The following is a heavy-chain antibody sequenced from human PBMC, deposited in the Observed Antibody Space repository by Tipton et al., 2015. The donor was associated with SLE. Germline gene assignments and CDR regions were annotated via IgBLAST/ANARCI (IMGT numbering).Heavy chain of an antibody. CDR3: ARGMVTWRGAILGVDV. J-gene: IGHJ6*02. Sequence: TLSLTCTVSGGSMGTYCWSRIRQPPGKGLEWIAFICYNGFTSYNPSLKSRITMSLDTSKSQFSLKLTSVTAADTAVYYCARGMVTWRGAILGVDVWGQGTTVTVSS. CDR2: ICYNGFT. D-gene: IGHD2-21*02. V-gene: IGHV4-59*08. CDR1: GGSMGTYC.